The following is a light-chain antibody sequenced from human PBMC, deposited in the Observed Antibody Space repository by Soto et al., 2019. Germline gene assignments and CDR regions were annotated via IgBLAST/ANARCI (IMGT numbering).Light chain of an antibody. CDR3: QQVDSFPHT. CDR1: QNIMTN. Sequence: EMMMTQSPATLSVSRGDRATLSCRASQNIMTNLAWYQLKPGQAPRLLIYGASTRATGVPARFSGSGSGTEFTLTISSLQSEDFATYYCQQVDSFPHTLGPGTKLEV. V-gene: IGKV3-15*01. CDR2: GAS. J-gene: IGKJ2*01.